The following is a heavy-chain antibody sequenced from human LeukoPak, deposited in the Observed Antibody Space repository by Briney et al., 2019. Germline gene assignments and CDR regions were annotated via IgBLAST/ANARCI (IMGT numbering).Heavy chain of an antibody. J-gene: IGHJ5*02. D-gene: IGHD6-19*01. CDR2: IYTSGSN. CDR1: GGSISSDY. Sequence: PSESLSLTCTVAGGSISSDYWSWIRQPPGKGLEWIGYIYTSGSNHYNPALKSRVNISGDTSKTQFSLKLSSVTAADTAVYYCARQKAGNCFDPWGQGTPVTVSS. CDR3: ARQKAGNCFDP. V-gene: IGHV4-4*09.